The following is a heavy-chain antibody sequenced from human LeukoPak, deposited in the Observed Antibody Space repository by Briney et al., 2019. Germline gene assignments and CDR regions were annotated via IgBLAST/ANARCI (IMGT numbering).Heavy chain of an antibody. CDR1: GYTFTTYD. V-gene: IGHV1-8*01. D-gene: IGHD2-2*01. Sequence: ASVKVSCKASGYTFTTYDINWVRQATGQGLEWMGWMNPNSGNTGYAQKFQGRDTMTRDTSISTAYMELSSLRSEDTAVYYCARGDLGYCSSTSCYVVDYWGQGTLVTVSS. J-gene: IGHJ4*02. CDR3: ARGDLGYCSSTSCYVVDY. CDR2: MNPNSGNT.